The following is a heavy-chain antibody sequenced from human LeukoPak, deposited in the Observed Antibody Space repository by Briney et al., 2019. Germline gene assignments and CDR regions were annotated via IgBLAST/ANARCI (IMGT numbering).Heavy chain of an antibody. CDR2: ISWNSGSI. D-gene: IGHD6-13*01. CDR1: GFTFDDYA. Sequence: PGGSLRLSCAASGFTFDDYAMHWVRQAPGKGLEWVSGISWNSGSIGYADSVKGRFTISRDNAKKSLYLQMNSLRAEDTALYYCAKRGGYSSSWGAFDIWGQGTMVTVSP. CDR3: AKRGGYSSSWGAFDI. J-gene: IGHJ3*02. V-gene: IGHV3-9*01.